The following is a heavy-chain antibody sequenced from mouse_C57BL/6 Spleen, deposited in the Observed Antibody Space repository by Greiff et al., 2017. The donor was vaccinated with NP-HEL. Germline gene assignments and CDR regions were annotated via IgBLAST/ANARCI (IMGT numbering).Heavy chain of an antibody. CDR2: IDPSDSYT. Sequence: QVQLQQPGAELVKPGASVKLSCKASGYTFTSYWMQWVKQRPGQGLEWIGEIDPSDSYTNYNQKYKGKATLTVDTSSSTAYMQLSSLTSEDSAVYYCARAYDSDQAWFAYWGHGTLVTVSA. CDR1: GYTFTSYW. J-gene: IGHJ3*01. CDR3: ARAYDSDQAWFAY. D-gene: IGHD2-4*01. V-gene: IGHV1-50*01.